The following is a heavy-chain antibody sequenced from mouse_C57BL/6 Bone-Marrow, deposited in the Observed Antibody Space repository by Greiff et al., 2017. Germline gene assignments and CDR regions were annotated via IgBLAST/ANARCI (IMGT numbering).Heavy chain of an antibody. J-gene: IGHJ3*01. CDR1: GYTFTSYW. CDR3: ARSYYGCDGAWFAY. CDR2: IHPNSGRP. V-gene: IGHV1-64*01. Sequence: QVQLQQPGAELVKPGASVKLSCKASGYTFTSYWMHWVKQRPGQGLAWIGMIHPNSGRPNYNEKFKSKATLTVDKSASTAYMQLSSLTSEDSAVYYGARSYYGCDGAWFAYWGQGTLVTVSA. D-gene: IGHD2-9*01.